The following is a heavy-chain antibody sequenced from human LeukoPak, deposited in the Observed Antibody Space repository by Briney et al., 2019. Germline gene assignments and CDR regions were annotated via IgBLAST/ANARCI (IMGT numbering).Heavy chain of an antibody. Sequence: GGSLRLSCAASGFTVSSNYMSWVRQAPGKGLEWVSVIYSGGSTYCADSVKGRFTISRDNSKNTLYLQMNSLRAEDTAVYYCAGGSYCSGGSCYSVYFQHWGQGTLVTVSS. CDR3: AGGSYCSGGSCYSVYFQH. CDR2: IYSGGST. V-gene: IGHV3-53*01. CDR1: GFTVSSNY. D-gene: IGHD2-15*01. J-gene: IGHJ1*01.